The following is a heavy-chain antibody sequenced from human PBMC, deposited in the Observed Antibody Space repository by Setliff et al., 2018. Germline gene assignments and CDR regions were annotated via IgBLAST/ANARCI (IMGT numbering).Heavy chain of an antibody. CDR1: GGSISSYY. CDR3: ARDSRGNPPNYMDV. CDR2: IYTSGST. J-gene: IGHJ6*03. Sequence: SETLSLTCTVSGGSISSYYWSWIRQPAGKGLEWIGRIYTSGSTNYNPSLKSRVTMSVDTSKNQFSLKLSSVTAADTAEYYCARDSRGNPPNYMDVWGKGTTVTVSS. V-gene: IGHV4-4*07.